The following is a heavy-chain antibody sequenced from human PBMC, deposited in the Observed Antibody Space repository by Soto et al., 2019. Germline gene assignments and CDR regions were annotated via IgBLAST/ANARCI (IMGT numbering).Heavy chain of an antibody. CDR1: GFTFSTYG. D-gene: IGHD6-13*01. J-gene: IGHJ4*02. V-gene: IGHV3-33*01. CDR2: IYYDGNDK. Sequence: QVQLVESGGGVVQPGRSLRLSCAASGFTFSTYGMHWVRQAPGKGLEWVALIYYDGNDKFYADSVKGRFTISRDNSKNTLYLQMNSLTAEDTAVYYCARDSPEYTSTWYFDYWGQGTLVSVSS. CDR3: ARDSPEYTSTWYFDY.